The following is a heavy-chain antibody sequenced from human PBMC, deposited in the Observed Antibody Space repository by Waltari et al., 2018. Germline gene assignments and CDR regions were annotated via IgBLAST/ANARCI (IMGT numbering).Heavy chain of an antibody. Sequence: QVQLQESGPGLVKPSETLSLTCTVSGGSISSYYWSWIRQPPGKGLEWIGYIYYSGSTNYNPSLKSRVTISVDTSKTQFSLKLSSVTAADTAVYYCAREKAAAGFYDYWGQGTLVTVSS. CDR1: GGSISSYY. V-gene: IGHV4-59*01. D-gene: IGHD6-13*01. J-gene: IGHJ4*02. CDR2: IYYSGST. CDR3: AREKAAAGFYDY.